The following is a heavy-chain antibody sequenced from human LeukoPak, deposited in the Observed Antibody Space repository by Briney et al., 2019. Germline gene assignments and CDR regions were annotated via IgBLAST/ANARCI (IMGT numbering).Heavy chain of an antibody. D-gene: IGHD1-26*01. V-gene: IGHV4-4*09. CDR2: VHTSAGG. CDR1: GASISHYF. J-gene: IGHJ4*02. CDR3: ARLGSYHDF. Sequence: PSETLSLTCTVPGASISHYFWSCVRQTPEGGLEWMGHVHTSAGGTYYPSLKTRLTMSIDTSRSQLSLKLTSVPAADTAVYFCARLGSYHDFWGQGALVTVSS.